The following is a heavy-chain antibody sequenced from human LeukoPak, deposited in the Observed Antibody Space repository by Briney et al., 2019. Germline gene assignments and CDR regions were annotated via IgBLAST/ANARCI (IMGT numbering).Heavy chain of an antibody. V-gene: IGHV4-61*02. CDR2: IYTSGST. D-gene: IGHD3-16*02. J-gene: IGHJ4*02. CDR3: ARQDNTFGGVIVPHPFDY. Sequence: PSETLSLTCTVSGGSISSGSYHWSWIRQPAGKGLEWIGRIYTSGSTNYNPSLKSRVTISVDTSKNQFSLKLSSVTAADTAVYYCARQDNTFGGVIVPHPFDYWGQGTLVTVSS. CDR1: GGSISSGSYH.